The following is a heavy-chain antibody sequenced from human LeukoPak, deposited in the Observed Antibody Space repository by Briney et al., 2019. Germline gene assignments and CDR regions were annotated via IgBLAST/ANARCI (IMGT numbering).Heavy chain of an antibody. J-gene: IGHJ4*02. CDR2: IFTSGST. V-gene: IGHV4-4*07. D-gene: IGHD2-2*01. Sequence: PSETLSLTCTVSGDSLTNYYWSWIRQPAGKGLEWIGRIFTSGSTSYNPSLESRLTMSLDMSKNQFSLRLISVAAADTAVYYCANSVTSWSFFDSWGPGTLVTVSS. CDR3: ANSVTSWSFFDS. CDR1: GDSLTNYY.